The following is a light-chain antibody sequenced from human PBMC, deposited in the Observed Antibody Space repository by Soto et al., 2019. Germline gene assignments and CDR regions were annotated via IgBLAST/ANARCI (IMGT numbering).Light chain of an antibody. V-gene: IGKV1-9*01. CDR2: AAS. CDR3: QQLKRYPLT. Sequence: IQLTQSPSSLSASVGDRVTITCRASQDINSHLTWFQQKPGEAPRLLIFAASILQSGVPSRFSGSGSGTYFTLTISSLQPDDFATYFCQQLKRYPLTFGGGTKLEI. J-gene: IGKJ4*01. CDR1: QDINSH.